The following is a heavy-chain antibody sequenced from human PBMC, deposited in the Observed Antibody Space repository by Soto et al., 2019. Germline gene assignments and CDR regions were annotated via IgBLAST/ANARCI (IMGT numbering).Heavy chain of an antibody. CDR2: IKSKTDGGTT. D-gene: IGHD5-12*01. CDR3: TTRDSSGYDQDYGDYYYYYVRDV. V-gene: IGHV3-15*01. CDR1: GFTFSNAW. Sequence: GGSLRLSCAASGFTFSNAWMSWVRQAPGKGLEWVGRIKSKTDGGTTDYAAPVKGSFTISIDDSKNTLDLQINNLKTEDTAVYYCTTRDSSGYDQDYGDYYYYYVRDVWVQGTAVTVSS. J-gene: IGHJ6*02.